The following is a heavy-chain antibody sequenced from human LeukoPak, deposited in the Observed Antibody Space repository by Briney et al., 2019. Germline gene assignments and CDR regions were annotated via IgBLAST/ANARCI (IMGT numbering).Heavy chain of an antibody. CDR3: ARVRPAIVVVPAASTYYYYMDV. V-gene: IGHV4-59*12. Sequence: PSETLSLTCTVSGGSISSYYWSWIRQPPGKGLEWIGYIYYSGSTNYNPSLKSRVTISVDTSKNQFSLKLSSVTAADTAVYYCARVRPAIVVVPAASTYYYYMDVWGKGTTVTVSS. CDR2: IYYSGST. J-gene: IGHJ6*03. D-gene: IGHD2-2*01. CDR1: GGSISSYY.